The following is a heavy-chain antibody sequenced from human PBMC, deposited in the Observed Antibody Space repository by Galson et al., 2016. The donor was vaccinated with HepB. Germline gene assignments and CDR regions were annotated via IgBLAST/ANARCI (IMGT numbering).Heavy chain of an antibody. J-gene: IGHJ4*02. CDR1: TYSFNTYW. V-gene: IGHV5-51*01. Sequence: QSGAEVKKPGESLKISCKGSTYSFNTYWIGWARQLPGKGLEWMGIIYPDDSDTRHSPSFRGQVTISADKSITTAYLQWSSLKASDTAMYYCARRTRGVAGTGFDYWGQGTQVTVSS. CDR3: ARRTRGVAGTGFDY. CDR2: IYPDDSDT. D-gene: IGHD3/OR15-3a*01.